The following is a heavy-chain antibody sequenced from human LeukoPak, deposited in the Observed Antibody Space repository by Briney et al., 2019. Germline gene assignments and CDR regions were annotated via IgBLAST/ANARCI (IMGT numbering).Heavy chain of an antibody. D-gene: IGHD2-2*01. J-gene: IGHJ4*02. CDR2: ISRNGGST. Sequence: PGGSLRPSCAASGFTFSSYAMSWVRQAPGKGLEWVSTISRNGGSTYYADSVKGRFTISRDNSKNTLYLQMNSLTAEDTAVYYCVGVPAAFDYWGQGTLVTVSS. V-gene: IGHV3-23*01. CDR1: GFTFSSYA. CDR3: VGVPAAFDY.